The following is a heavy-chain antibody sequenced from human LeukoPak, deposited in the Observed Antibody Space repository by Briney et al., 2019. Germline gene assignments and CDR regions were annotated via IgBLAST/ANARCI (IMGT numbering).Heavy chain of an antibody. Sequence: AGGSLRLSCAASGFTFSSYWMSWVRQAPGKGLEWVANIKQDGSEKYYVDSVKGRFTISRDNAKNSLYLQMNSLRAEDTAVYYCAKVPSIAAAGYYYFDYWGQGTLVTVSS. V-gene: IGHV3-7*03. J-gene: IGHJ4*02. CDR1: GFTFSSYW. CDR3: AKVPSIAAAGYYYFDY. D-gene: IGHD6-13*01. CDR2: IKQDGSEK.